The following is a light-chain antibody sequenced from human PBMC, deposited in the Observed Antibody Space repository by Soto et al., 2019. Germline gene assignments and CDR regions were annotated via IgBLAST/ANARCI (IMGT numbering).Light chain of an antibody. CDR2: AAS. CDR1: QSIRTY. CDR3: QQTYSTTPT. J-gene: IGKJ1*01. V-gene: IGKV1-39*01. Sequence: DIQMTQSPSSLSASVGHIFTITCRASQSIRTYLNWYQQKAGLAPKLLIYAASSLQSGVPSRLSGSGYGTDFTITISSLQTEDFATYYCQQTYSTTPTFGQGTKVDIK.